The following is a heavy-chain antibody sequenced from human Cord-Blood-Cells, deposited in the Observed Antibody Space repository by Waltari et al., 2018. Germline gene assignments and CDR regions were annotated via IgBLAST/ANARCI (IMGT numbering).Heavy chain of an antibody. J-gene: IGHJ3*02. CDR1: GGTFSSYA. CDR3: ARDLTGDDAFDI. V-gene: IGHV1-69*10. CDR2: SIPILVIA. D-gene: IGHD7-27*01. Sequence: QVQLVQSGAEVKKPGSSVKVSCKASGGTFSSYAISWVRQAPGQGLEWMGGSIPILVIATYARKFQGRVTITADKSTSTAYMGRSSLRSEDTAVYYCARDLTGDDAFDIWGQGTMVTVSS.